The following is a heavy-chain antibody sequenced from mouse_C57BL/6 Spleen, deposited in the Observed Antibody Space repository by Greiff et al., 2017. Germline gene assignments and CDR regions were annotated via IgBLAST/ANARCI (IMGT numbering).Heavy chain of an antibody. CDR1: GFSLTSYG. CDR2: IWGDGSR. J-gene: IGHJ3*01. Sequence: VQGVESGPGLVAPSQSLSITCTVSGFSLTSYGVSWVRQPPGKGLEWLGVIWGDGSRNYHSALITRLSIRKDNSKSQVILKLNSLQADDTATYYCAKPHDGYPVAYWGQGTLVTVSA. CDR3: AKPHDGYPVAY. V-gene: IGHV2-3*01. D-gene: IGHD2-3*01.